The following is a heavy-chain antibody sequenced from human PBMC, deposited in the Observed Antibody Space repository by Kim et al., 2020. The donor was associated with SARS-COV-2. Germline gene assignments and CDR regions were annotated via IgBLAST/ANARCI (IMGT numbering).Heavy chain of an antibody. V-gene: IGHV3-23*01. Sequence: GGSLRLSCVASGFTFDTYAMSWVRQAPGKGLEWVSVISGNGVNKFYADSVRGRLTVSRDNSKNTLYLQMNSRRDEDTALYYCAKVVVMDGYNYYYYYGMDVWGQGTAVTVSS. CDR2: ISGNGVNK. CDR1: GFTFDTYA. D-gene: IGHD3-22*01. J-gene: IGHJ6*02. CDR3: AKVVVMDGYNYYYYYGMDV.